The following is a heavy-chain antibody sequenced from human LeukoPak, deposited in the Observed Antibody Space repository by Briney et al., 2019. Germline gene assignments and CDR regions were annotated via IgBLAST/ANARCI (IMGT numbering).Heavy chain of an antibody. J-gene: IGHJ4*02. CDR2: IYYSGST. Sequence: NPSETLSLTCTVSGGSVSSGSYYWSWIRQPPGKGLEWIGDIYYSGSTNYNPSLKSRVTISVDTSKNQFSLKLNSVTAADTAVYYCARDSVTREMATRYDYWGQGTLVTVSS. CDR3: ARDSVTREMATRYDY. CDR1: GGSVSSGSYY. V-gene: IGHV4-61*01. D-gene: IGHD5-24*01.